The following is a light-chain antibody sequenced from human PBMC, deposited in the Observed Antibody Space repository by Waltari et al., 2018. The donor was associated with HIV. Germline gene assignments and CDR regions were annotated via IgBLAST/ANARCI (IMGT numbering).Light chain of an antibody. Sequence: QSALTQPRSVSGSPGPSVTISCTGTSSDVGGYNYVSCYQHHPNKCPKLVIYDVTKRPSGVPDRFSGSKSGNTASLTISGLQAEDEADYYCCSYADTYFVVFGGRTTLTVL. CDR3: CSYADTYFVV. CDR2: DVT. V-gene: IGLV2-11*01. J-gene: IGLJ2*01. CDR1: SSDVGGYNY.